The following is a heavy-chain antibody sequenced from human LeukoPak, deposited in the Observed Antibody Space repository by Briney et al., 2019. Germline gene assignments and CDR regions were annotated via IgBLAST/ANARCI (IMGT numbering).Heavy chain of an antibody. CDR1: GGSFSDYY. D-gene: IGHD5-24*01. J-gene: IGHJ5*02. CDR3: ARKNGYNYRRPNWFDP. Sequence: SETLSLTCAVYGGSFSDYYWSWIRQPPGKGLEWIGEINPSGSTNYSPSLKSRVTISVDTSKNQFSLKLSSVAAADTAVYYCARKNGYNYRRPNWFDPWGQGTLVTVSS. CDR2: INPSGST. V-gene: IGHV4-34*01.